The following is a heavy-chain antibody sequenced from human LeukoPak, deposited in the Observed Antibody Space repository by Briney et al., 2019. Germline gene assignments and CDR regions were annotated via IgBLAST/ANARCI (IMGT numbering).Heavy chain of an antibody. D-gene: IGHD4-11*01. J-gene: IGHJ4*02. V-gene: IGHV3-66*01. CDR1: GFTVSSNY. Sequence: PGGSLRLSCAASGFTVSSNYMSWVRQAPGKGLEWVSVIYSGGSTYYADSVKGRFTISRDSSRNTLYLQMNSLRAEDTAVYYCARDDYSGPSGYWGQGTLVTVSS. CDR3: ARDDYSGPSGY. CDR2: IYSGGST.